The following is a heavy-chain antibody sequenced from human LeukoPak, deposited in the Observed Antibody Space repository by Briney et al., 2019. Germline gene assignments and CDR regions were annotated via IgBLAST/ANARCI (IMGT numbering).Heavy chain of an antibody. Sequence: SETLPLTCTVSGGSISNYYWSWIRQPPGKGLEWIGFVYYDGTTNYSPSLKSRVTISVDTSKNQFSLKVSSVTAADTAVYYCAREDYCSGGICYPMKFDYWGQGTLATVSS. J-gene: IGHJ4*02. D-gene: IGHD2-15*01. CDR2: VYYDGTT. CDR1: GGSISNYY. CDR3: AREDYCSGGICYPMKFDY. V-gene: IGHV4-59*01.